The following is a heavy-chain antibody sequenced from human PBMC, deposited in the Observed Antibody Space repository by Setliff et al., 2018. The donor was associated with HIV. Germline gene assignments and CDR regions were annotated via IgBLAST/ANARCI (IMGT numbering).Heavy chain of an antibody. J-gene: IGHJ6*03. CDR1: GFIFSSYS. D-gene: IGHD2-15*01. CDR3: ARGGGQYCSGGSCSSRFHYYYYYMDV. Sequence: PGESLKISCAASGFIFSSYSMNWVRQAPGKGLEWVSYISSSTSTIYYADSVKGRFTISRDNAKNSLYLQMNGLRAEDTAVYYCARGGGQYCSGGSCSSRFHYYYYYMDVWGKGTTVTVSS. V-gene: IGHV3-48*01. CDR2: ISSSTSTI.